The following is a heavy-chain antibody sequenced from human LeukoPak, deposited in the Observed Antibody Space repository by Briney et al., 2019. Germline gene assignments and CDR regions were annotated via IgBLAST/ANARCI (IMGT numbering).Heavy chain of an antibody. CDR3: ARSSIAARDY. D-gene: IGHD6-6*01. J-gene: IGHJ4*02. CDR1: GGSFSGYY. CDR2: INHSGST. V-gene: IGHV4-34*01. Sequence: PSETLSLTCAVYGGSFSGYYWSWIRQPPGKGLEWIGEINHSGSTNYNPSLKSRVTISVDTSKNQFSLKLSSVTAADTAVYYCARSSIAARDYWGQGTLVTVSS.